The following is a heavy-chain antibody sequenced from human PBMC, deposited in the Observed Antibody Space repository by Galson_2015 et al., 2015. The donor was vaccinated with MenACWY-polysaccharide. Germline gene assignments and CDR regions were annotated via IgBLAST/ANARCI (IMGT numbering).Heavy chain of an antibody. Sequence: SEPLSLTCTVSSASISSSSYYWGWIRQPPGKGLEWIGSGYYSGNTFYNPSLKSRVTISVDTSRNQFSLNLASVTAADTAVYYCVRHPRAVTTGPQKGTRWGQGTLVTVSS. CDR3: VRHPRAVTTGPQKGTR. D-gene: IGHD4-17*01. J-gene: IGHJ4*02. V-gene: IGHV4-39*01. CDR2: GYYSGNT. CDR1: SASISSSSYY.